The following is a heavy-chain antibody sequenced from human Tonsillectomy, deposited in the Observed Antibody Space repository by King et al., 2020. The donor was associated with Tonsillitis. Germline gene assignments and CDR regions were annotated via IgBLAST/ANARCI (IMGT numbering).Heavy chain of an antibody. D-gene: IGHD4-17*01. Sequence: VQLVESGGGVVQPGRSLRLSCAASGFTFSTYAMHWVRQAPGKGLEWVTVMSYDGSDKYYADSVKGRFTISRDNSKNTLYLQMNSLKTEDTAVYYCERDIDDYGDYVGYFDYWGQGTLVTVSS. J-gene: IGHJ4*02. V-gene: IGHV3-30-3*01. CDR1: GFTFSTYA. CDR3: ERDIDDYGDYVGYFDY. CDR2: MSYDGSDK.